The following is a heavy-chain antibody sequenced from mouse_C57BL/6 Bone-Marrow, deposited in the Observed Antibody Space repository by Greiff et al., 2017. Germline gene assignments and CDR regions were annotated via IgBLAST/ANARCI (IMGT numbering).Heavy chain of an antibody. D-gene: IGHD4-1*01. V-gene: IGHV1-55*01. Sequence: QVHVKQSGAELVKPGASVKMSCKASGYTFTSYWITWVKQRPGQGLEWIGDIYPGSGSTNYNEKFKSKATLTVDTSSSTAYMQLSSLTSEDSAVYYCARFNWEGWYFDVWGTGTTVTVSS. CDR3: ARFNWEGWYFDV. J-gene: IGHJ1*03. CDR1: GYTFTSYW. CDR2: IYPGSGST.